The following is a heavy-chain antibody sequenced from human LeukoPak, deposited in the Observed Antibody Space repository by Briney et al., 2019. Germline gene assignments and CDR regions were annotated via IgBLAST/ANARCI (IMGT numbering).Heavy chain of an antibody. CDR1: GGSFSGYY. CDR2: IYYSGST. CDR3: ARGLSGSSWSFDY. J-gene: IGHJ4*02. D-gene: IGHD6-13*01. Sequence: SETLSLTCAVYGGSFSGYYWGWIRQPPGKGLELIGSIYYSGSTYYNPSLKSRATISVDTSKNQFSLKLSSVTAADTAVYYCARGLSGSSWSFDYWGQGTLVTVSS. V-gene: IGHV4-34*01.